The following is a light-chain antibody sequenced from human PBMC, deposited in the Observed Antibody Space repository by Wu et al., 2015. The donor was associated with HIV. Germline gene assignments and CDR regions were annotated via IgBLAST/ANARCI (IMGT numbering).Light chain of an antibody. J-gene: IGKJ4*01. Sequence: VLTQSPGTLSLSPGQRATLSCRASQSINTKDLAWYQQKSGQAPRLLIYGSSIRATGIPDRFSGSGSGTDFSLTISSLEPEDFAVYYCQQRSNWPPLTFGGGTKVEIK. CDR2: GSS. CDR3: QQRSNWPPLT. CDR1: QSINTKD. V-gene: IGKV3D-20*02.